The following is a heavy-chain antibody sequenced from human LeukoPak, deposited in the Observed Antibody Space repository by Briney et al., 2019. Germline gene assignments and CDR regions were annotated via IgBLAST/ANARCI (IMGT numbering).Heavy chain of an antibody. CDR1: GYTFTSYY. Sequence: ASVKVSCKASGYTFTSYYMHWVRQAPGQGLEWMGGIIPISGTANYAQKFRGRVTITADESTSTAYMEPSSLRSEDTAVYYCAIQRIVQNWFDPWGQGTLVTVSS. V-gene: IGHV1-69*13. J-gene: IGHJ5*02. CDR2: IIPISGTA. CDR3: AIQRIVQNWFDP. D-gene: IGHD2/OR15-2a*01.